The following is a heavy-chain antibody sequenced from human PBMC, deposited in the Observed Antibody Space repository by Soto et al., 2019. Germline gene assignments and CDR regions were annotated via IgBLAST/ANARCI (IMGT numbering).Heavy chain of an antibody. CDR2: VSHRGNT. D-gene: IGHD3-16*02. CDR1: GVSVGSDAYY. Sequence: PSETLSLTCAVSGVSVGSDAYYWSWIRQHPGKGLEWVGFVSHRGNTYYNPSLKSRLTLSVDMSKNQFFLHLTSVTAADTAVYFCARYRFTAAWSKSDYWGQGTLVTVSS. V-gene: IGHV4-31*11. CDR3: ARYRFTAAWSKSDY. J-gene: IGHJ4*02.